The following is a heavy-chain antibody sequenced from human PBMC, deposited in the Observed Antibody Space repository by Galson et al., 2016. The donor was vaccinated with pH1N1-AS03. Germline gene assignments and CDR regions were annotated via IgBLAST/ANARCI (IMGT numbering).Heavy chain of an antibody. V-gene: IGHV3-30*02. CDR3: AKDIGDGHNYWADY. J-gene: IGHJ4*02. Sequence: SLRLSCAASAFTFSRYGMHWVRQAPGKGLEWVAFIRSVGDINFYADSVKGRFTISRDNSENTVHLQMNSLRAEDTAVYYCAKDIGDGHNYWADYWGQGTLVTVSS. D-gene: IGHD5-24*01. CDR2: IRSVGDIN. CDR1: AFTFSRYG.